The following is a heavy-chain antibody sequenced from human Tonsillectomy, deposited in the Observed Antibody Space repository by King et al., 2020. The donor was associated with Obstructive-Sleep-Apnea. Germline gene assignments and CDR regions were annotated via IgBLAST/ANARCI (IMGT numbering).Heavy chain of an antibody. CDR1: GFSFSSHA. CDR3: ARLTTAVATEPFDI. D-gene: IGHD4-17*01. Sequence: VQLVESGGGVVPPGRSLRLSCAASGFSFSSHAMHWVRQAPGKGLEWVAVISNDGTNKYYADSVKGRFTFSRDNSENTLYLRMNSLRPEDTAVYYCARLTTAVATEPFDIWGQGTMVTVSS. CDR2: ISNDGTNK. V-gene: IGHV3-30-3*01. J-gene: IGHJ3*02.